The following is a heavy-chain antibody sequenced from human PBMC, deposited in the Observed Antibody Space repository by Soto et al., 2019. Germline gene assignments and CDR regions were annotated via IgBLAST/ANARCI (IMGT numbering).Heavy chain of an antibody. CDR3: ARVGGYYYYYMDV. V-gene: IGHV3-21*01. J-gene: IGHJ6*03. Sequence: EVQLVESGGGLVKPGGSLRLSCAASGFTFSSYSMNWVRQAPGKGLEWVSSISSSSSYIYYADSVKGRFTISRDNAKNSLYLQMNNLRAEDTAVYYCARVGGYYYYYMDVWGKGTTVTVSS. CDR2: ISSSSSYI. D-gene: IGHD2-15*01. CDR1: GFTFSSYS.